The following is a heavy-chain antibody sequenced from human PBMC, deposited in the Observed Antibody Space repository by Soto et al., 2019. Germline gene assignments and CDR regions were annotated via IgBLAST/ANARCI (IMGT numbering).Heavy chain of an antibody. J-gene: IGHJ6*02. CDR3: ARSRLPRV. CDR2: INHSGST. Sequence: PSETLSLTCAVYGGSFSGYYLSWIRQPPGKGLEWIGEINHSGSTNYNPSLKSRVTISVDTSKNQFSLKLSSVTAADTAVYYCARSRLPRVWGQGTTVTVS. V-gene: IGHV4-34*01. D-gene: IGHD6-6*01. CDR1: GGSFSGYY.